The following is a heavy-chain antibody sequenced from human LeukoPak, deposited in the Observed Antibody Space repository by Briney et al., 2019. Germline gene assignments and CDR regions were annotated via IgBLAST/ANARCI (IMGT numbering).Heavy chain of an antibody. CDR2: IYYSGST. CDR3: ASTVIPLGDFDY. Sequence: PSETLSLTCTVSGGSISSGYYYWSWIRQPPGKGLEWIGYIYYSGSTYYNPSLKSRVTISVDRSKNQFSLKLSSVTAADTAVYYCASTVIPLGDFDYWGQGTLVTVSS. J-gene: IGHJ4*02. V-gene: IGHV4-30-4*01. D-gene: IGHD4-11*01. CDR1: GGSISSGYYY.